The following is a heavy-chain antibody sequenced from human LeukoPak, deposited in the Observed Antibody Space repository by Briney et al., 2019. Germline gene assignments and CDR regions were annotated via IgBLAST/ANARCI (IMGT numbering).Heavy chain of an antibody. CDR1: GFTFNSYV. CDR2: IRYDGTNK. D-gene: IGHD2-2*03. J-gene: IGHJ4*02. Sequence: GGSLRLSCAASGFTFNSYVMHWVRQAPGKGLEWVAFIRYDGTNKYYADSVKGRFTISRDNFRNTLFLQMNSLRPEDTAVYYCAKADDGYCSATSCYGRHGGEGTLVTVSS. V-gene: IGHV3-30*02. CDR3: AKADDGYCSATSCYGRH.